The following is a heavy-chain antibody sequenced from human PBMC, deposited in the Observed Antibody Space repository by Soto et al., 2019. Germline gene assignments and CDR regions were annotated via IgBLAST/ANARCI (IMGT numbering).Heavy chain of an antibody. CDR1: GYTFTSYD. J-gene: IGHJ6*02. CDR2: MNPDSGNT. V-gene: IGHV1-8*01. CDR3: ARVSDGARPNSGGMDX. Sequence: ASEKVSCKASGYTFTSYDINWVRQATGQGLEWMGLMNPDSGNTGYAQKFQGRVTMTRNTSISTAYMELRSLRSYDTAVYYCARVSDGARPNSGGMDXWGQGTTVTVS. D-gene: IGHD1-26*01.